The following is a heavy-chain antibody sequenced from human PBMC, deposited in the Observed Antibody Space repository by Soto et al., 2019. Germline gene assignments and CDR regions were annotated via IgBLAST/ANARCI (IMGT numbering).Heavy chain of an antibody. J-gene: IGHJ6*02. CDR1: GGTFSSYA. D-gene: IGHD2-15*01. CDR2: IIPLFGTA. Sequence: QVQLVQSGAEVKKPGSSVKVSCKASGGTFSSYAIRWVRQAPGQGLEWMGGIIPLFGTANYAQKFQGRVTITADESTSTAYMELSSLRSEDTAVYYCARDRTEVTPFYYYGMDVWGQGTTVTVSS. CDR3: ARDRTEVTPFYYYGMDV. V-gene: IGHV1-69*12.